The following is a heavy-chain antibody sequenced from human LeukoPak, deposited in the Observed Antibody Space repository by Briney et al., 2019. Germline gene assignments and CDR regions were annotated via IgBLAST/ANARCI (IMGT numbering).Heavy chain of an antibody. D-gene: IGHD1-26*01. Sequence: GESLKISCKGSGYSFTDYWIGWVRQMPGKGLEWMGIIYPGDSDTRYSPSFQGQVTISADKSISTAYLQWSSLKASDTAMYYCGRPSGSYRQGLRYFDYWGQGTLVTVSS. V-gene: IGHV5-51*01. CDR2: IYPGDSDT. CDR1: GYSFTDYW. J-gene: IGHJ4*02. CDR3: GRPSGSYRQGLRYFDY.